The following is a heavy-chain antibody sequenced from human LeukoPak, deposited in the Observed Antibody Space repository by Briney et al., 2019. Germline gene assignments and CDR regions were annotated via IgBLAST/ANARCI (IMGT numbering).Heavy chain of an antibody. CDR3: TTGRSSDYFDY. CDR1: GFTFSNAW. Sequence: GGSLRLSCEASGFTFSNAWMSWVRQAPGKGLEWVGRIKSKTDGGTTDYAAPVKGRFTISRDDSKNTLYLQMNSLKTEDTAVYYCTTGRSSDYFDYWGQGTLVTVSS. V-gene: IGHV3-15*01. CDR2: IKSKTDGGTT. J-gene: IGHJ4*02. D-gene: IGHD6-6*01.